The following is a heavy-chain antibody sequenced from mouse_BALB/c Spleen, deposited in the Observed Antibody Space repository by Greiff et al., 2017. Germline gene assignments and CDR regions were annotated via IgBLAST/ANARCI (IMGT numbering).Heavy chain of an antibody. V-gene: IGHV3-2*02. Sequence: EVMLVESGPGLVKPSQSLSLTCTVTGYSITSDYAWNWIRQFPGNKLEWMGYISYSGSTSYNPSLKSRISITRDTSKNQFFLQLNSVTTEDTATYYCAQFPGSEGDYWGQGTSVTVSS. CDR2: ISYSGST. D-gene: IGHD4-1*01. CDR3: AQFPGSEGDY. CDR1: GYSITSDYA. J-gene: IGHJ4*01.